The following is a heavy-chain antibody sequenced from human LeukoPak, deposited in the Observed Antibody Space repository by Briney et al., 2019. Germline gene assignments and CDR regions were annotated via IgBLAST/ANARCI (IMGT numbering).Heavy chain of an antibody. J-gene: IGHJ5*02. CDR1: GGSISSSSYY. CDR2: IYYSGST. V-gene: IGHV4-39*01. Sequence: SETLSLTCTVSGGSISSSSYYWGWIRQPPGKGLEWIESIYYSGSTYYNPSLKSRVTISVDTSKNQFSLKLSSVTAADTAVYYCARQGYNWFDPWGQGTLVTVSS. CDR3: ARQGYNWFDP.